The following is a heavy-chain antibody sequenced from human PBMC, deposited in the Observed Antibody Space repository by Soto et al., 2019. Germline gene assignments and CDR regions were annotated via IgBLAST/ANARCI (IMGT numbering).Heavy chain of an antibody. CDR1: GGSISSSTSY. CDR3: ARHSSGRRPPGFDY. Sequence: QLQLQESGPGLVKPSETLSLTCTVSGGSISSSTSYWGWVRPPPGKGLEWIASIYDGGNAHYHPSLGTRVTLSVDTRKTQCPLRLSSVTAADTAVYSCARHSSGRRPPGFDYWGQGTLVTVSS. CDR2: IYDGGNA. D-gene: IGHD1-26*01. J-gene: IGHJ4*02. V-gene: IGHV4-39*01.